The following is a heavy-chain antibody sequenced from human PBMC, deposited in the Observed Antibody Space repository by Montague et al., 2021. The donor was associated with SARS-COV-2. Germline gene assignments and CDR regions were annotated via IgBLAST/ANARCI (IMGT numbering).Heavy chain of an antibody. D-gene: IGHD3-9*01. Sequence: SLRLSCAASGFTFSSYDMHWVRQATGKGLEWVSAIGTAGDTYYPGSVKGRFTISRENAKNSLHLQMNSLRAGGTAVYYCAGAPLDYDILTGGAFDIWGQGTMVTVSS. J-gene: IGHJ3*02. CDR2: IGTAGDT. CDR3: AGAPLDYDILTGGAFDI. CDR1: GFTFSSYD. V-gene: IGHV3-13*04.